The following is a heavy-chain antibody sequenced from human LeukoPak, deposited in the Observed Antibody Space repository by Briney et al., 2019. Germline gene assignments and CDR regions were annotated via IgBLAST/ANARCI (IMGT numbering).Heavy chain of an antibody. Sequence: SETLSLTCTVSGGSISSSSYYWGWIRQPPGKGLEWIGGVYYSGSTYYNPSLKSRVTISVDTSKNQFSLKLSSVTAADTAVYYCARQGYYYGMDVWGQGTTVTVSS. J-gene: IGHJ6*02. CDR3: ARQGYYYGMDV. V-gene: IGHV4-39*01. CDR1: GGSISSSSYY. CDR2: VYYSGST.